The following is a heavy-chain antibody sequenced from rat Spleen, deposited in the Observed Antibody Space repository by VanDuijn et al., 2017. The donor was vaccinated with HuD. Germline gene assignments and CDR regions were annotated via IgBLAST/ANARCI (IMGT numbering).Heavy chain of an antibody. CDR2: INTDSRST. D-gene: IGHD1-8*01. J-gene: IGHJ2*01. CDR1: GFTFSGYV. V-gene: IGHV5-43*01. Sequence: EVQLVESGGGLVQPGSSLKVSCVASGFTFSGYVMHWFRQAPENGIEWLAYINTDSRSTHYAENVKGRFTISRDNGKNTVDMQLSSLRSEDTAMYFCARERGYSRNFDYWGQGVMVTVSS. CDR3: ARERGYSRNFDY.